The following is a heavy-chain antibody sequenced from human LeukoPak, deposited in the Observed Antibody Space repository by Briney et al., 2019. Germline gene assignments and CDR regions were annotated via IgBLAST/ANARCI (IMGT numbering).Heavy chain of an antibody. V-gene: IGHV3-23*01. CDR1: GFTFSSYA. D-gene: IGHD2-21*01. CDR3: AKDRGDHIAYPPHWYFDL. Sequence: GGSLRLPCAASGFTFSSYAMSWVRQAPGKGLEWVSGISGSLQSTYYADSVEGRFTISRDNSRNSLYLQMNSLRADDTAVYYCAKDRGDHIAYPPHWYFDLWGRGTLVTVSS. CDR2: ISGSLQST. J-gene: IGHJ2*01.